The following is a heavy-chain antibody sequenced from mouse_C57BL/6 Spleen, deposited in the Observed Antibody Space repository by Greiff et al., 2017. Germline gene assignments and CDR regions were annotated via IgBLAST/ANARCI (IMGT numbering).Heavy chain of an antibody. D-gene: IGHD1-1*01. CDR1: GYTFTSYW. V-gene: IGHV1-64*01. Sequence: QVQLQQPGAELVKPGASVKLSCKASGYTFTSYWMHWVKQRPGQGLEWIGMIHPNSGSTNYNEKFKSKATLTVDKSSSTAYMQLSSLTSEDSAVYCCERAGDSSYTFAYWGQGTLVTVSA. CDR3: ERAGDSSYTFAY. CDR2: IHPNSGST. J-gene: IGHJ3*01.